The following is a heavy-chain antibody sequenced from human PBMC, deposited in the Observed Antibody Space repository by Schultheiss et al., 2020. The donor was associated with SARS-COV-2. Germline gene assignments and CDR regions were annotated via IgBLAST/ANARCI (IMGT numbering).Heavy chain of an antibody. CDR3: AKVRSGSYYVPFDY. D-gene: IGHD1-26*01. CDR1: GFTFSSYS. Sequence: GGSLRLSCAASGFTFSSYSMNWVRQAPGKGLDWVSAITGSGGITYYSDSVKVRFTISGDNSKNTLYLQMNRLRAEDTAVYYCAKVRSGSYYVPFDYWGQETMMTVSS. CDR2: ITGSGGIT. J-gene: IGHJ4*02. V-gene: IGHV3-23*01.